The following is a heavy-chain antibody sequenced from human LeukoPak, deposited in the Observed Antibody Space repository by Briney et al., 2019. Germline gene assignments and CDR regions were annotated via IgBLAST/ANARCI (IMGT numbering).Heavy chain of an antibody. CDR1: GFTLSSYS. Sequence: GGSLRLSCAASGFTLSSYSMNWVRQAPGKGLEWVSSISSSSSYIYYADSVKGRFTISRDNAKNSLYLQMNSLRAEDTAVYYCARDLYSSTYGMDVWGQGTTVTVSS. CDR2: ISSSSSYI. V-gene: IGHV3-21*01. CDR3: ARDLYSSTYGMDV. J-gene: IGHJ6*02. D-gene: IGHD6-13*01.